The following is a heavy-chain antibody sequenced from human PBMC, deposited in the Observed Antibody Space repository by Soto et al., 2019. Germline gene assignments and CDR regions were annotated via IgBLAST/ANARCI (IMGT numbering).Heavy chain of an antibody. D-gene: IGHD3-9*01. CDR1: GFTFSRYW. CDR2: IKQDGSEK. J-gene: IGHJ6*02. V-gene: IGHV3-7*01. CDR3: ARDQDYDILTGYPASGYYYGMDV. Sequence: RGSLRLSCAASGFTFSRYWMSWVRQAPGKGLEWVANIKQDGSEKYYVDSVKGRFTISRDNAKNSLYLQMNSLRAEDTAVYYCARDQDYDILTGYPASGYYYGMDVWGQGTTVTVSS.